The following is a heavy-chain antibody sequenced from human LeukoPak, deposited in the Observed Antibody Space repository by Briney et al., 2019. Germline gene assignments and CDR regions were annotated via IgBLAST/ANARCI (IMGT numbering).Heavy chain of an antibody. CDR2: ISPAGGTT. D-gene: IGHD6-13*01. V-gene: IGHV3-23*01. J-gene: IGHJ4*02. Sequence: GGSLRLSCAVSGFTFSSEAMGWVRQLPGGGLEWVSTISPAGGTTYYAESMKGRFTISRDNSKSTLYLQMNSLRVEDTAVYYCTKVRSGSSSWALRVFDYWGQGTVVTVSS. CDR3: TKVRSGSSSWALRVFDY. CDR1: GFTFSSEA.